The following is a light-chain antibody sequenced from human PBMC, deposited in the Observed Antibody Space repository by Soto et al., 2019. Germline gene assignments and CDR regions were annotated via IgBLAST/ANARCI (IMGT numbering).Light chain of an antibody. V-gene: IGLV2-8*01. Sequence: QSALTQPPSASGSPGQSVTISCTGTSSDVGGYNYVSWYQQYPGRAPKLMIYEVTKRPSGVSNRFSGSKSGNTASLTISGLQAEDEADYYCCSYAGSREVVFGGGTKLTVL. J-gene: IGLJ2*01. CDR2: EVT. CDR3: CSYAGSREVV. CDR1: SSDVGGYNY.